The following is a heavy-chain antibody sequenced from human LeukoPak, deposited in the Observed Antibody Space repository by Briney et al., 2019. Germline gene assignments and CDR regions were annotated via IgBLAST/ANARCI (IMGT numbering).Heavy chain of an antibody. J-gene: IGHJ3*02. CDR2: IYPGDSDT. CDR3: ARHLNRDAFDI. Sequence: GESLKISCKGSGYSFTTYWVGWLRQMPGKGLEWMGTIYPGDSDTRYSPSFQGQVTISADKSISTAYLQWSSLKASDTAIYYCARHLNRDAFDIWGQGTMVTVSS. CDR1: GYSFTTYW. D-gene: IGHD2/OR15-2a*01. V-gene: IGHV5-51*01.